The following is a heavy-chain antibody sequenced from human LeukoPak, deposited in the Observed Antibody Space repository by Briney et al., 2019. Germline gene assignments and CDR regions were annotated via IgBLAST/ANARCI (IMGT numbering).Heavy chain of an antibody. D-gene: IGHD3-22*01. CDR2: MNPNSGNT. J-gene: IGHJ3*02. V-gene: IGHV1-8*01. CDR3: ARGYYYDSRDAFDI. Sequence: ASVKVSCKASGCSLTSYDINWVRQATGQGLEWMGWMNPNSGNTGYAQKFQGRVTMTRNTSISTAYMELSSLRSDHTAVYYCARGYYYDSRDAFDIWGQGTMVTVSS. CDR1: GCSLTSYD.